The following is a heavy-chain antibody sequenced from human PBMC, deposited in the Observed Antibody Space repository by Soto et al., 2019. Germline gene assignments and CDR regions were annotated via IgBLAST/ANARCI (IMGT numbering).Heavy chain of an antibody. J-gene: IGHJ4*02. Sequence: PSETLSLTCAVSGYSISSSNWWGWIRQPPGKGLEWIGYIYYSGSTYYNPSLKSRVTMSVDTSKNQFSLKLSSVTAVDTAVYYCMLGSGWKDFDYWGQGTLVTVSS. CDR1: GYSISSSNW. CDR3: MLGSGWKDFDY. V-gene: IGHV4-28*01. D-gene: IGHD3-22*01. CDR2: IYYSGST.